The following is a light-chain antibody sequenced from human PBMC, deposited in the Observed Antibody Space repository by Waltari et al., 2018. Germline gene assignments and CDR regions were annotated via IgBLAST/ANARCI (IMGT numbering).Light chain of an antibody. Sequence: DIQMTHSPSSLSASIGDRVTVTCRASQGINRELTWYQQKPGKAPTLLIYAASRLQTGVSSRFTGSGSGTEFTLTISSLQPEDVATYYCQQDYTTPYSFGQGTKVEIK. CDR2: AAS. V-gene: IGKV1-27*01. CDR1: QGINRE. J-gene: IGKJ2*03. CDR3: QQDYTTPYS.